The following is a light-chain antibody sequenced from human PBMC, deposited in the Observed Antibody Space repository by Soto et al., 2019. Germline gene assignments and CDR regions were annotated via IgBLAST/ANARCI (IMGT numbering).Light chain of an antibody. CDR2: GNG. Sequence: QSVLTLPPSGSRTPRHKVTISCSGTSSSIGAGYEVHWYHQLPGTAPKLVVSGNGNRPSGVPDRLSASKSGTSASLAITGLQAEDEGHYYCQSYDKRLTAYVFGTGTRSPS. CDR1: SSSIGAGYE. CDR3: QSYDKRLTAYV. V-gene: IGLV1-40*01. J-gene: IGLJ1*01.